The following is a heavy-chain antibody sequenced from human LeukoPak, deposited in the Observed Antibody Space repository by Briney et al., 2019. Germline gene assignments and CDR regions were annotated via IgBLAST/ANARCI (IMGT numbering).Heavy chain of an antibody. Sequence: SVKVSCKASGGTFSSYAISRVRQAPGQGLEWMGGIIPIFGTANYAQKFHGRVTITADESTSTAYMELSSLRSKDTAVYYCARGEYCSSTSCYGSSRFNWFDPWGQGTLVTVSS. J-gene: IGHJ5*02. V-gene: IGHV1-69*13. CDR1: GGTFSSYA. CDR2: IIPIFGTA. D-gene: IGHD2-2*01. CDR3: ARGEYCSSTSCYGSSRFNWFDP.